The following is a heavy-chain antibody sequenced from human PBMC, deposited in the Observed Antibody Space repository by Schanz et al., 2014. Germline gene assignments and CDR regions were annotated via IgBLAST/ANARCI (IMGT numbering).Heavy chain of an antibody. J-gene: IGHJ5*02. D-gene: IGHD3-10*01. CDR3: ARDRIGHYYGSGSIDP. CDR2: IIPIVDIT. CDR1: GGTFTSYA. V-gene: IGHV1-69*04. Sequence: QVQLVQSGAEVRKPGSSVRVSCKASGGTFTSYAFSWVRQAPGQGLEWMGRIIPIVDITNYAQKFLGRVTITADKSTSTAYMELRSLRSDDTAVYYCARDRIGHYYGSGSIDPWGQGTLVTVSS.